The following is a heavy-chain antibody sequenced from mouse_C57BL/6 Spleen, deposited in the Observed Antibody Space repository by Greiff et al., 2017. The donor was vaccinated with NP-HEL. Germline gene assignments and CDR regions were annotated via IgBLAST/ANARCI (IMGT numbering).Heavy chain of an antibody. D-gene: IGHD2-4*01. CDR2: IYPRSGNT. J-gene: IGHJ4*01. V-gene: IGHV1-81*01. CDR3: ARGDDYDGGYAMDY. CDR1: GYTFTSYG. Sequence: QVQLQQSGAELARPGASVKLSCKASGYTFTSYGISWVKQRTGQGLEWIGEIYPRSGNTYYNEKFKGKATLTADKSSSTAYMELRSLTSEDSAVYFCARGDDYDGGYAMDYWGQGTSVTVSS.